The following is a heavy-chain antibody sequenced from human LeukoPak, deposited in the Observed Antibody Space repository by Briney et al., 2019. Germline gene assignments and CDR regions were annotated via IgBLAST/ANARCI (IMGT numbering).Heavy chain of an antibody. D-gene: IGHD3-22*01. V-gene: IGHV4-39*01. CDR3: ARPHPGSSSGHVDF. CDR1: GVSISNSRSF. Sequence: SETLSLTCTVSGVSISNSRSFWGWIRQPPGKGLEWIVSIFSGGNTYYNPSLSSRVSISIDMSKNQFSLKLTAVTAADTGFYYCARPHPGSSSGHVDFWGQGILVTVSS. J-gene: IGHJ4*02. CDR2: IFSGGNT.